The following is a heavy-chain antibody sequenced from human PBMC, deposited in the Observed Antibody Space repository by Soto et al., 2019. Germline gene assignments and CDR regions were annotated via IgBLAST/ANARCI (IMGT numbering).Heavy chain of an antibody. Sequence: QVHLQQWGAGLLKPSETLSLTCAVNGGAFNGYYWTWIRQSPGKGLQWIGEINHSGTVDYNPSLKSRVTFPIDTSKKLFSLALTSVTAADTAVYYCARAGAALVRGSIGGFDYWGQGTLVTVSS. CDR1: GGAFNGYY. D-gene: IGHD3-10*01. J-gene: IGHJ4*02. CDR3: ARAGAALVRGSIGGFDY. CDR2: INHSGTV. V-gene: IGHV4-34*01.